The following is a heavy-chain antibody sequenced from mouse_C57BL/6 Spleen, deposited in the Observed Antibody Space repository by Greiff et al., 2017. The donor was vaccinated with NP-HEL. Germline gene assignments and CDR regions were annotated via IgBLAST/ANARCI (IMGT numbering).Heavy chain of an antibody. Sequence: QVHVKQSGPELVKPGASVKISCKASGYAFSSSWMNWVKQRPGKGLEWIGRIYPGDGDTNYNGKFKGKATMTADKSSSTAYMQLSSLTSEDSAVYYCARWLSGTYYFDYWGQGTTLTVSS. CDR2: IYPGDGDT. V-gene: IGHV1-82*01. CDR1: GYAFSSSW. J-gene: IGHJ2*01. CDR3: ARWLSGTYYFDY. D-gene: IGHD4-1*01.